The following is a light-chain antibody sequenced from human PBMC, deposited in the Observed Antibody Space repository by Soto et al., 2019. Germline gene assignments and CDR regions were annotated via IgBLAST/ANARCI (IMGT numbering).Light chain of an antibody. V-gene: IGKV3-15*01. Sequence: EIVMTQSPDTLYVSLGERATLSCRASQSVSRNLAWYQQRPGQPPRLLIYGASTRATGIPARFSGSGSGTEFTLTISSLQSEDFAVYHCQQYNKWPLFTFGPGTRVDIK. CDR3: QQYNKWPLFT. J-gene: IGKJ3*01. CDR2: GAS. CDR1: QSVSRN.